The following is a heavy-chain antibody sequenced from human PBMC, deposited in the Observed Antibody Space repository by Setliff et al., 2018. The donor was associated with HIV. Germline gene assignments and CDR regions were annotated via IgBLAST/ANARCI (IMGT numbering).Heavy chain of an antibody. V-gene: IGHV4-34*01. CDR1: GGSFSGYY. J-gene: IGHJ4*02. CDR3: ARGAGQWLRLVQGDSVAYFDF. CDR2: MNHSGNT. D-gene: IGHD6-19*01. Sequence: PSETLSLTCAVYGGSFSGYYWNWIRQSPGKGLEWIGEMNHSGNTNYNPSLKSRVTISMDMSKNQFSLNLASMIAADTAVYYCARGAGQWLRLVQGDSVAYFDFWGQGMLVTVSS.